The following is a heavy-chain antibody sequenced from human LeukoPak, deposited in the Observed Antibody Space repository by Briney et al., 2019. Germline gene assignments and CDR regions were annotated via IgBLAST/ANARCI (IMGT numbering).Heavy chain of an antibody. J-gene: IGHJ4*02. Sequence: GGSLRLSCAASGFTFSSYEMNRVRQAPGKGLEWVSYISSSGSTIYYADSVKGRFTISRDNAKNSLYLQMNSLRAEDTAVYYCARDTYYYDSSGYYLVYFDYWGQGTLVTVSS. V-gene: IGHV3-48*03. CDR1: GFTFSSYE. D-gene: IGHD3-22*01. CDR3: ARDTYYYDSSGYYLVYFDY. CDR2: ISSSGSTI.